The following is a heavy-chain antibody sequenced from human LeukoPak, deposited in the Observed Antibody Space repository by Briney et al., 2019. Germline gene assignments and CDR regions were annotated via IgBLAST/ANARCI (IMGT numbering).Heavy chain of an antibody. CDR3: ARDYCGGDCYPEYYFDY. J-gene: IGHJ4*02. CDR2: INPNSGGT. CDR1: GYTFSAYY. Sequence: GASVKVSCKASGYTFSAYYMHWVRQAPGQGLEWMGWINPNSGGTNYAQKFQGRVTMTRDKSISTAYMELSRLRSDDTAVYYCARDYCGGDCYPEYYFDYWGQGTLVTVSS. D-gene: IGHD2-21*02. V-gene: IGHV1-2*02.